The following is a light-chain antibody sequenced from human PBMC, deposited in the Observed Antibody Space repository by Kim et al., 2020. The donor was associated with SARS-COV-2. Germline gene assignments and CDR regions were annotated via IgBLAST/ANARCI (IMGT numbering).Light chain of an antibody. CDR3: QSYDSNNHVV. V-gene: IGLV6-57*02. J-gene: IGLJ2*01. CDR2: EDD. Sequence: VTISCPGSGSIVASNCVQWFQQRPASAPTTVIYEDDQRPSGVPDRFSGSIDSSSNSASLTISGLKTEDEADYYCQSYDSNNHVVFGGGTQLTVL. CDR1: GSIVASNC.